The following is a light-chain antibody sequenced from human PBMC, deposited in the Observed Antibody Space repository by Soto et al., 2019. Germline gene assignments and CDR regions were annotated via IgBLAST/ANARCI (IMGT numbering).Light chain of an antibody. V-gene: IGKV3-20*01. CDR3: QQYCSSPRTLT. Sequence: EIVLTQSPGTLSLSPGERATLSCRASQSVSSSYLAWYQQKPGQAPRLLIYGASSRATGIPDRFSGSGSGTDVTLTISRLEPEDFAVYYCQQYCSSPRTLTFGGGTKVEIK. J-gene: IGKJ4*01. CDR1: QSVSSSY. CDR2: GAS.